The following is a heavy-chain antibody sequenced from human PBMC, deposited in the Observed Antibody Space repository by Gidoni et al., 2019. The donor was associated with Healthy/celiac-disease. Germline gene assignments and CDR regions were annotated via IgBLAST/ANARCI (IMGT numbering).Heavy chain of an antibody. CDR1: GFTFSSYA. Sequence: EVQLVESGGGLVQPGGSLRLSCAASGFTFSSYAMHYRQAPGKGLEYVSAISSNGGSTYCANSVKGRFTISRDNSKNTLYLQMGSLRAEDMAVYYCARSTALRLIDYWGQGTLVTVSS. V-gene: IGHV3-64*01. CDR2: ISSNGGST. D-gene: IGHD2-21*02. J-gene: IGHJ4*02. CDR3: ARSTALRLIDY.